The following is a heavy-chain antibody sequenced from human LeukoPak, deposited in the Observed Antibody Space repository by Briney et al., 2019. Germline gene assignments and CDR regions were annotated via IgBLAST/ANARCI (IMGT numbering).Heavy chain of an antibody. CDR1: GFTFSSYG. V-gene: IGHV3-33*01. D-gene: IGHD3-22*01. J-gene: IGHJ5*02. Sequence: PGGSLRLSCAASGFTFSSYGMHWVRQAPGKGLEWVAVIWYDGSNKYYADSVKGRFTISRDNSKNTLYLQMNSLRAEDTAVYYCARDYATYYYDSRNWFDPWGQGTLVTVSS. CDR2: IWYDGSNK. CDR3: ARDYATYYYDSRNWFDP.